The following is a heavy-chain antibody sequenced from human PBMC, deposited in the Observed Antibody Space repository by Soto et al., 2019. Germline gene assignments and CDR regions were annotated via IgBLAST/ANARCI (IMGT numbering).Heavy chain of an antibody. V-gene: IGHV1-3*01. CDR1: GHTFTRYT. CDR2: INPDNGNT. Sequence: RASVKVSCKASGHTFTRYTMNWVRQAPGQRLEWMGWINPDNGNTKSSQKFQDRVIITRDTSASTAYMDLSSLRSEDTAVYYCARGIATGQLDPWGQGTLVTVSS. J-gene: IGHJ5*02. CDR3: ARGIATGQLDP. D-gene: IGHD2-15*01.